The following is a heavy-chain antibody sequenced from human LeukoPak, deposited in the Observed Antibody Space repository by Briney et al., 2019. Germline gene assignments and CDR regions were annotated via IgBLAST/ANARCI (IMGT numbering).Heavy chain of an antibody. D-gene: IGHD6-6*01. V-gene: IGHV4-59*01. J-gene: IGHJ4*02. CDR2: IYHSGST. CDR3: ARAHSSSGAFDI. Sequence: SETLSLTCTVSGGSISSYYWSWIRQPPGKGLEWIGYIYHSGSTNYNPSLKSRVTISVDTSKNQFSLKLSSVTAADTAVYYCARAHSSSGAFDIWGQGTLVTVSS. CDR1: GGSISSYY.